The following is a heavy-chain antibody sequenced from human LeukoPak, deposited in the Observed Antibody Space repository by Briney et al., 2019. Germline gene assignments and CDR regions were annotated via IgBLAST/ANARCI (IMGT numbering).Heavy chain of an antibody. CDR3: ARDNSGFDY. V-gene: IGHV3-7*01. J-gene: IGHJ4*02. CDR1: GFTFNNYW. Sequence: PGGSLRLSCVASGFTFNNYWMTWVRQAPGKGLEWVANIRHDGSARYYGDSVKGRFTISRDDAKNSLFLQMNSLSADDTALYYCARDNSGFDYWGQGTLVTVSS. CDR2: IRHDGSAR. D-gene: IGHD6-19*01.